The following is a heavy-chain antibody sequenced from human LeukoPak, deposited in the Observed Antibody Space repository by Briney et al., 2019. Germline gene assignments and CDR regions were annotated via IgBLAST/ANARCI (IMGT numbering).Heavy chain of an antibody. CDR3: ARDQSGLNYYYYGMDV. Sequence: ASVKVSCKASGGTFSSYAISWVRQAPGQGLEWMEGIIPIFGTANYAQKFQGRVTITADESTSTAYMELSSLRSEDTAVYYCARDQSGLNYYYYGMDVWGQGTTVTVSS. CDR1: GGTFSSYA. D-gene: IGHD3-3*01. CDR2: IIPIFGTA. V-gene: IGHV1-69*13. J-gene: IGHJ6*02.